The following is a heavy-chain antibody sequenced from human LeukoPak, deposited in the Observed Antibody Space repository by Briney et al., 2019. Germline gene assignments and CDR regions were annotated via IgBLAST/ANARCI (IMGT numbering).Heavy chain of an antibody. J-gene: IGHJ4*02. Sequence: GGSLRLSCAASGFTFSSYSMNWVRQAPGKGLEWVSSISSSSSYIYYADSVKGRFTISRDNAKNSLYLHMNSLRVEDTAVYYCARDNWIEAHYFDYWGQGTLVTVSS. CDR3: ARDNWIEAHYFDY. CDR2: ISSSSSYI. D-gene: IGHD1-20*01. V-gene: IGHV3-21*01. CDR1: GFTFSSYS.